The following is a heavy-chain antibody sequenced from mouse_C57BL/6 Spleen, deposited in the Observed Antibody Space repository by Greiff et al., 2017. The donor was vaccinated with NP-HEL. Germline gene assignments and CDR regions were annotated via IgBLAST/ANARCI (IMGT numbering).Heavy chain of an antibody. D-gene: IGHD1-1*01. V-gene: IGHV1-80*01. CDR3: ARRITTVVPTEDYFDY. J-gene: IGHJ2*01. CDR2: IYPGDGDT. Sequence: QVQLKQSGAELVKPGASVKISCKASGYAFSSYWMNWVKQRPGKGLEWIGQIYPGDGDTNYNGKFKGKATLTADKSSSTAYMQLSSLTSEDSAVYFCARRITTVVPTEDYFDYWGQGTTLTVSS. CDR1: GYAFSSYW.